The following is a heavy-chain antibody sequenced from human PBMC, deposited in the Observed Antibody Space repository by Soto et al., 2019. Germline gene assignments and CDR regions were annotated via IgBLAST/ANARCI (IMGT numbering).Heavy chain of an antibody. CDR3: ARGAYVIRGLINYYFDY. CDR1: GFTFSSYW. CDR2: INNDGSST. D-gene: IGHD3-10*01. Sequence: GGSRRRSCAASGFTFSSYWMHGVRQAPGEGLVWVSRINNDGSSTNYADSVKGRFTISRDNAKNTLYLQVNSLRVEDTAVYYCARGAYVIRGLINYYFDYWGQGTPVTVSS. J-gene: IGHJ4*02. V-gene: IGHV3-74*01.